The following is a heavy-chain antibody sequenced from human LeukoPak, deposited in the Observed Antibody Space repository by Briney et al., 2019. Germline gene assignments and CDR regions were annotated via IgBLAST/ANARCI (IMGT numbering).Heavy chain of an antibody. Sequence: GGSLRLSCAASGFTFSDYYMSWIRQAPGEGLEWVSYISSSGSTIYYADSVKGRFTISRDNAKNSLYLQMNSLRAEDTAVYYCARDLEQQSFDYWGQGTLVTVSS. V-gene: IGHV3-11*01. J-gene: IGHJ4*02. D-gene: IGHD6-13*01. CDR1: GFTFSDYY. CDR3: ARDLEQQSFDY. CDR2: ISSSGSTI.